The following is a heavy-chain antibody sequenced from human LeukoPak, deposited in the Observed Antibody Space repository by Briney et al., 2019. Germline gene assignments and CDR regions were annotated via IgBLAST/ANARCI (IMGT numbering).Heavy chain of an antibody. CDR3: ASDSGYSGYSDY. V-gene: IGHV3-11*05. J-gene: IGHJ4*02. CDR2: ISSSSSYT. CDR1: GFAFSDFY. D-gene: IGHD5-12*01. Sequence: RGSPRVSCAASGFAFSDFYMSWIRQAPGKGLEWVSYISSSSSYTDFADSVKGRFTISRDNAKNALNLQMNSLRAEDTAVYYYASDSGYSGYSDYWVQGTLVTVSS.